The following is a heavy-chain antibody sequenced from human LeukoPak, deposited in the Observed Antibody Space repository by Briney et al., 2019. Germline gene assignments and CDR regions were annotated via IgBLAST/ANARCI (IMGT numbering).Heavy chain of an antibody. D-gene: IGHD1-20*01. CDR2: ISGSGGST. Sequence: SGGSLRLSCAASGFTFSSYAMSWVRQAPGKGLEWVSAISGSGGSTYCADSVKGRFTISRDNSKNTLYLQMNSLRAEDTAVYYCARSGRGAKWNDDYWGQGTLATVSS. CDR1: GFTFSSYA. V-gene: IGHV3-23*01. CDR3: ARSGRGAKWNDDY. J-gene: IGHJ4*02.